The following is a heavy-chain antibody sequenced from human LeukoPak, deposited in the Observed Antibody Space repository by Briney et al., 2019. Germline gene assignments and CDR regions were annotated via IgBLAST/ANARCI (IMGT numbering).Heavy chain of an antibody. Sequence: GGSLRLSCAASGFTFSSYSMNWVRQAPGKGLEWVSSISSSSSYIYYADSVKGRFTISRDNAKNSLYLQMNSLRAENTAVYYCAREGITMIVDPLDYWGQGTLVTVSS. CDR3: AREGITMIVDPLDY. CDR1: GFTFSSYS. V-gene: IGHV3-21*01. CDR2: ISSSSSYI. J-gene: IGHJ4*02. D-gene: IGHD3-22*01.